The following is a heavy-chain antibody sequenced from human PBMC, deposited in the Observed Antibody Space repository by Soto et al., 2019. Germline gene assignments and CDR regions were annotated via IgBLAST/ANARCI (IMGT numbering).Heavy chain of an antibody. CDR3: AHRLRYSSGYSFDY. CDR1: GFSLSTSGVG. Sequence: QITLKESGPTLVKPTQTLTLTCTFSGFSLSTSGVGVAWIRQPPGKALEWLALIYWDDYKRYSPSLKKRLTITRDTSKNQVVLIMTNMDPVDTATYYGAHRLRYSSGYSFDYWGQGTLVTVSS. J-gene: IGHJ4*02. V-gene: IGHV2-5*02. D-gene: IGHD3-22*01. CDR2: IYWDDYK.